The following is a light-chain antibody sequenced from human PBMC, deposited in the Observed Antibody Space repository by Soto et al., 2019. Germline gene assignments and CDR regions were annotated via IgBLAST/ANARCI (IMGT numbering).Light chain of an antibody. CDR1: QSVSSY. Sequence: IGVTQSAATLSLSPGERATLSCRASQSVSSYLAWYQQKPGQAPRLLIYDASNRATGIPARFSGSGSGTDFTLTISSLEPEDFAVYYCQQYGSSSWTFGQGTKVDIK. CDR3: QQYGSSSWT. V-gene: IGKV3-11*01. J-gene: IGKJ1*01. CDR2: DAS.